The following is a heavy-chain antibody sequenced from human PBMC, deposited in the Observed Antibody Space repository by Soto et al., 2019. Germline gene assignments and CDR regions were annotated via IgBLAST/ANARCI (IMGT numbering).Heavy chain of an antibody. CDR1: GFTFSSYG. Sequence: QVQLVESGGGVVQPGRSLRLSCAASGFTFSSYGMHWVRQAPGKGLEWVAVIWYDGSNKYYADSVKGRFTISRDNSKNTLYLQMNSRRAEDTAVYYCARGVVVTPMCGMDVWGQGTTVTVSS. CDR3: ARGVVVTPMCGMDV. CDR2: IWYDGSNK. D-gene: IGHD2-21*02. V-gene: IGHV3-33*01. J-gene: IGHJ6*02.